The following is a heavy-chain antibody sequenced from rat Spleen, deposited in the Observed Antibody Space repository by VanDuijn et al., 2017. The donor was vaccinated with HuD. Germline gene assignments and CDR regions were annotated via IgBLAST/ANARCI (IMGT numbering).Heavy chain of an antibody. J-gene: IGHJ4*01. Sequence: EVQLVGSGGGLVQPGNSLKLSCVASGFTFSSYWMYWIRQAPGKGLEWVSSINTDGGSTYYPDSVKGRFTISRDNAEDTVYLQMNSLRSEDTATYYCTRVPPNYGGYRMDAWGQGASVTVSS. CDR1: GFTFSSYW. D-gene: IGHD1-11*01. V-gene: IGHV5-58*01. CDR3: TRVPPNYGGYRMDA. CDR2: INTDGGST.